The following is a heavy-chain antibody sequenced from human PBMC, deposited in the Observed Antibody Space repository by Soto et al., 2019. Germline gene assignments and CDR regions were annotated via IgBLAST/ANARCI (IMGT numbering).Heavy chain of an antibody. CDR3: SRFDYGPLYGMDV. D-gene: IGHD4-17*01. V-gene: IGHV1-46*01. Sequence: VASVKVSCKASGYTFTSYYMHWLRQAPGQGLEWMGIINTSGGSTSYAQKFQSRVTMTRDTYKSTVYMELSGLRSENTAVYYCSRFDYGPLYGMDVWGQGTTVTVSS. CDR2: INTSGGST. J-gene: IGHJ6*02. CDR1: GYTFTSYY.